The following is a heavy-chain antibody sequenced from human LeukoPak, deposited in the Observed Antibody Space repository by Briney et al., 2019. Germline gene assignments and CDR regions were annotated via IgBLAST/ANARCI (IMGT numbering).Heavy chain of an antibody. CDR1: GYTFTSYY. J-gene: IGHJ4*02. Sequence: ASVKVSCKASGYTFTSYYMHWVRQAPGQGLEWMGIINPSGGSTSYAQKFQGRVTMTRDTSTSTVYMELSSLRSEDTAVYYCARDLERRSLFWDDYYDSSGYPAYWGQGTLVTVSS. CDR3: ARDLERRSLFWDDYYDSSGYPAY. D-gene: IGHD3-22*01. CDR2: INPSGGST. V-gene: IGHV1-46*01.